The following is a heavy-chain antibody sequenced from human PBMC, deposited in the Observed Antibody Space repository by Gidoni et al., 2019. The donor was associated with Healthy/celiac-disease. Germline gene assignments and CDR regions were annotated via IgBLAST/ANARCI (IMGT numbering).Heavy chain of an antibody. CDR1: GFTFSRYG. CDR2: IWYDGSNK. V-gene: IGHV3-33*01. D-gene: IGHD3-16*01. CDR3: ARDRGGVDGNWFDP. J-gene: IGHJ5*02. Sequence: QVQLVESGGGVVQPGRSLRLSCAASGFTFSRYGMHWVRQAPGKGLEWVAVIWYDGSNKYYADSVKGRFTISRDNSKNTLYLQMNSLRAEDTAVYYCARDRGGVDGNWFDPWGQGTLVTVSS.